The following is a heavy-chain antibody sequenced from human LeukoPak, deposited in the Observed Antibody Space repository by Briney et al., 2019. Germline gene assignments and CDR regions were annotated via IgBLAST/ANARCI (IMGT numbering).Heavy chain of an antibody. CDR1: GYSFTSNY. V-gene: IGHV1-46*01. CDR2: IYPRDGST. CDR3: ARGYCSSTSCYMDV. Sequence: ASVKVSCKASGYSFTSNYIHWVRQAPGQGLEWMGMIYPRDGSTSYAQKFQGRVTVTRDTSTSTVHMELSGLRSEDTAVYYCARGYCSSTSCYMDVWGQGTTVT. J-gene: IGHJ6*02. D-gene: IGHD2-2*01.